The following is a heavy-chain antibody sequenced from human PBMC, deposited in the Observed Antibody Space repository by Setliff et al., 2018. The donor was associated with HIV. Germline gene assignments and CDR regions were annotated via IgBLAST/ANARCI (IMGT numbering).Heavy chain of an antibody. CDR2: VFASGTT. CDR3: ERDGRRASGPLWGRGRGFYFDS. CDR1: GDSVVSGSY. Sequence: SETLSRGCTVSGDSVVSGSYWAWIRQSPIEGLEWIGSVFASGTTYYSPSLAGRLIFSLDRPRTHFSLRLNSVTTADTGVYFCERDGRRASGPLWGRGRGFYFDSWDPGNVVTVSS. D-gene: IGHD2-21*01. J-gene: IGHJ5*01. V-gene: IGHV4-38-2*02.